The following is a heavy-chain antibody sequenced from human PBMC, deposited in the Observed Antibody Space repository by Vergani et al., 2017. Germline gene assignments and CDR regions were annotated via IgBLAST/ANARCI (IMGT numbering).Heavy chain of an antibody. D-gene: IGHD1-26*01. CDR2: LTGGVGST. Sequence: EVQLLESGGSLKQPGGSVRLSCAASGFTFSTYAMHWVRQAPGKGLEWVSALTGGVGSTYYADYFKGRFIISRDKSRDTLYLQMNSLRPDDTAPYYCVIDAASYENFFDYWGRATLVTVSS. CDR3: VIDAASYENFFDY. J-gene: IGHJ4*02. V-gene: IGHV3-23*01. CDR1: GFTFSTYA.